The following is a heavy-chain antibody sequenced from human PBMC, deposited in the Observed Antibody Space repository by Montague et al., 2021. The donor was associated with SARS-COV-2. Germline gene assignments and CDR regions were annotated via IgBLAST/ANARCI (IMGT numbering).Heavy chain of an antibody. J-gene: IGHJ4*02. Sequence: SETLSLTCTVSGGSISSYYWSWIRQPPGKGLGWIGYIYNSGSTNYHPSLTSRVTISVDTSKNQFSLKLSSVTAADTAVYYCARVFPRWLQFDPYFDYWGQGTLVTVSS. CDR1: GGSISSYY. CDR2: IYNSGST. V-gene: IGHV4-59*01. D-gene: IGHD5-24*01. CDR3: ARVFPRWLQFDPYFDY.